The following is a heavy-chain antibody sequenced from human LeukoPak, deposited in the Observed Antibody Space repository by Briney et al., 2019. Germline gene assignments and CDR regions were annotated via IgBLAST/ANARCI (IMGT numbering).Heavy chain of an antibody. D-gene: IGHD3-10*01. CDR3: ARDGYYYGSGSYRVSAYYYYGMDV. J-gene: IGHJ6*02. CDR1: GFTFSSYA. V-gene: IGHV3-30-3*01. CDR2: ISYDGSNK. Sequence: PGRSLRLSCAASGFTFSSYAMHWVREAPGKGLEWEAVISYDGSNKYYAVSVKGRFTISRDNSKNTLYLQMNSLRAEDTAVYYCARDGYYYGSGSYRVSAYYYYGMDVWGQGTTVTVSS.